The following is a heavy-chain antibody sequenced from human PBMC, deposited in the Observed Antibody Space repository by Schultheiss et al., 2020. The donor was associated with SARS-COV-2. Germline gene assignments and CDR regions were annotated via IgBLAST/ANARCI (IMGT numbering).Heavy chain of an antibody. Sequence: SETLSLTCAVSGGSISNGGSSWSWIRQPPGKGLEWIGYLYHIGSTYYNPSLKSRVTISVDTSKNQFSLKLSSVTAADTAVYYCARVGATIIYYGMDVWGQGTTVTVSS. D-gene: IGHD5-12*01. CDR3: ARVGATIIYYGMDV. J-gene: IGHJ6*02. CDR2: LYHIGST. V-gene: IGHV4-30-2*05. CDR1: GGSISNGGSS.